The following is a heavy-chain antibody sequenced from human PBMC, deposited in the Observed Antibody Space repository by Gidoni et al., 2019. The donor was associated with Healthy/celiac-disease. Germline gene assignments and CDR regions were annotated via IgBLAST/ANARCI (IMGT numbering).Heavy chain of an antibody. J-gene: IGHJ4*02. CDR2: ISYDGSNK. D-gene: IGHD1-26*01. CDR3: ARDEVGAFDY. Sequence: QVQLVESGGGVVQPGRSLRLSCAAPGFTFSSYAMHWVRQAPGKGLEWVAVISYDGSNKYYADSVKGRFTISRDNSKNTLYLQMNSLRAEDTAVYYCARDEVGAFDYWGQGTLVTVSS. CDR1: GFTFSSYA. V-gene: IGHV3-30-3*01.